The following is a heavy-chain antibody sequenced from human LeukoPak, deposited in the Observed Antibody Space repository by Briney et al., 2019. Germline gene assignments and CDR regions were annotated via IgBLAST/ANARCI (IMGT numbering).Heavy chain of an antibody. CDR3: ATDPGVEWELNY. Sequence: ASVKVSCKVSGYTLTELSMHWVRQAPGKGLEWMGGFDPEDGETIYAQKFQGRVTMTEDTSTDTAYMELSSLRSEDTAVYYCATDPGVEWELNYWGQGTLVTVSS. CDR2: FDPEDGET. V-gene: IGHV1-24*01. D-gene: IGHD1-26*01. CDR1: GYTLTELS. J-gene: IGHJ4*02.